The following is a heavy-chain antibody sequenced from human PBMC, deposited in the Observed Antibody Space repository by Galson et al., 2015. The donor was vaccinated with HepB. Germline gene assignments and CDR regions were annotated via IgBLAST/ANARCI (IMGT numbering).Heavy chain of an antibody. V-gene: IGHV1-8*01. CDR1: GYTFTSYD. J-gene: IGHJ3*02. CDR2: MNPNSGNT. Sequence: SVKVSCKASGYTFTSYDINWVRQATGQGLEWMGWMNPNSGNTGYAQKFQGRVTMTRNTSISTAYMELSSLRSEDTAVYYCATILGYCSSTSCSSGGYDAFDIWGQGTMVTVSS. D-gene: IGHD2-2*01. CDR3: ATILGYCSSTSCSSGGYDAFDI.